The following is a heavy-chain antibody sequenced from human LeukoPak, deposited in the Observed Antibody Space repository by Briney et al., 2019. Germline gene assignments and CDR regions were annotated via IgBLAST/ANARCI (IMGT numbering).Heavy chain of an antibody. CDR2: ISGSGGST. V-gene: IGHV3-23*01. CDR1: GFTFSSYA. CDR3: AKSPRRVRWFGEVEGQFDY. Sequence: GGSLRLSCAASGFTFSSYAMSWVRQAPGKGLEWVSAISGSGGSTYYADSVKGRFTVSRDNSKNTLYLQMNSLRAEDTAVYYCAKSPRRVRWFGEVEGQFDYWGQGTLVTVSS. D-gene: IGHD3-10*01. J-gene: IGHJ4*02.